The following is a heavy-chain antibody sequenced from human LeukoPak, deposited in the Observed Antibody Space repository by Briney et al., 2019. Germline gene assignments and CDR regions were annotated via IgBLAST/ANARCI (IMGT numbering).Heavy chain of an antibody. CDR2: IDPSDSCT. CDR1: GYRFTSYW. CDR3: ARSDYSSSSLDH. V-gene: IGHV5-10-1*01. J-gene: IGHJ4*02. Sequence: GESLRISCKGSGYRFTSYWIYWVREMPGKGLEWMGRIDPSDSCTNYSPSFQGHVTISTDKSITTAYLQWSSLTASDTAMYYCARSDYSSSSLDHWGQGTLVTVSS. D-gene: IGHD6-13*01.